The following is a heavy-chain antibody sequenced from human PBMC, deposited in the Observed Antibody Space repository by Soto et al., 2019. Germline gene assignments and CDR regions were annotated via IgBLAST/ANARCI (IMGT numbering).Heavy chain of an antibody. CDR1: GYTFTSYG. CDR3: ARARYDILTGYYTNFDY. D-gene: IGHD3-9*01. Sequence: GASVKVSCKASGYTFTSYGISRVRQAPGQGLEWMGWISAYNGNTNYAQKLQGRVTMTTDTSTSTAYMELRSLRSDDTAVYYCARARYDILTGYYTNFDYWGQGTVVTVSP. CDR2: ISAYNGNT. V-gene: IGHV1-18*01. J-gene: IGHJ4*02.